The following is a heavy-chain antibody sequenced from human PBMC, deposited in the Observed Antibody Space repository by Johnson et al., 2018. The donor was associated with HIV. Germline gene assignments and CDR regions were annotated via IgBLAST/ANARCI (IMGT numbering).Heavy chain of an antibody. Sequence: QVQLVESGGGVVQPGGSLRLSCAASGFTFSDYYMSWIRQAPGKGLEWISYIISSGSTIYYAASVKGRFTISRDNAKNSLYLQMNSLRAEDTAVYYCARVYGTSGYYYGDAFDIWGQGTMVTVSS. V-gene: IGHV3-11*04. CDR1: GFTFSDYY. CDR2: IISSGSTI. CDR3: ARVYGTSGYYYGDAFDI. D-gene: IGHD3-22*01. J-gene: IGHJ3*02.